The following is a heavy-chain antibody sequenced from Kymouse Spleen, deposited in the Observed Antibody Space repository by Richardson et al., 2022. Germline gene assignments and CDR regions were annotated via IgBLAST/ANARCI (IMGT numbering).Heavy chain of an antibody. D-gene: IGHD6-19*01. CDR2: ISWNSGSI. J-gene: IGHJ6*02. CDR3: AKDMGEAVAGKDYYYYGMDV. Sequence: EVQLVESGGGLVQPGRSLRLSCAASGFTFDDYAMHWVRQAPGKGLEWVSGISWNSGSIGYADSVKGRFTISRDNAKNSLYLQMNSLRAEDTALYYCAKDMGEAVAGKDYYYYGMDVWGQGTTVTVSS. V-gene: IGHV3-9*01. CDR1: GFTFDDYA.